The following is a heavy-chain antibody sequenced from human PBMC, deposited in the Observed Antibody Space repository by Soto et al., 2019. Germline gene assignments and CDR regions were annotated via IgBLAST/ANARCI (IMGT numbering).Heavy chain of an antibody. CDR2: IWDDGSKK. CDR3: AGSDGSRGGGDYLTDY. D-gene: IGHD2-21*02. CDR1: GFTFSSYG. Sequence: QVQLVESGGGVVQPGRSLRLSCAASGFTFSSYGMHWVRQAPGKGLEWVAVIWDDGSKKYYADSVKGRFTISRDNYKNTLCLQMDSLRAEVTAVYYCAGSDGSRGGGDYLTDYWGQGTLVTVSS. V-gene: IGHV3-33*01. J-gene: IGHJ4*02.